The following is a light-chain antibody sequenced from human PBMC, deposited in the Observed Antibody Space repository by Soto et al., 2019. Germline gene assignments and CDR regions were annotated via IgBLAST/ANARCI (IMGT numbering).Light chain of an antibody. CDR3: QQYKSYPLT. CDR2: AAS. CDR1: QDIKSY. V-gene: IGKV1-16*02. Sequence: DIQMTQSPSSLSASVGDRVTISCRASQDIKSYLAWFQQKPGKAPRSLIYAASNLQSGVPEKFSGSGSGTEFTLTINRLQPEDFATYICQQYKSYPLTFGGGTKVEIK. J-gene: IGKJ4*02.